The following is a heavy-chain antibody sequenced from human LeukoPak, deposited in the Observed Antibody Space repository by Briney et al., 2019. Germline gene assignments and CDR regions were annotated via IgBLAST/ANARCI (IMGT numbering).Heavy chain of an antibody. Sequence: GGPLRLSCAASGFTFSSYSMNWVRQAPGKGLEWVAVIWYDGTNKYYADSVEGRFTISRDNSKNTLYLQMNSLRAEDTAVYCCARTRYNSGGGDYWGQGTRVTVPP. D-gene: IGHD6-19*01. CDR2: IWYDGTNK. CDR3: ARTRYNSGGGDY. V-gene: IGHV3-33*08. J-gene: IGHJ4*02. CDR1: GFTFSSYS.